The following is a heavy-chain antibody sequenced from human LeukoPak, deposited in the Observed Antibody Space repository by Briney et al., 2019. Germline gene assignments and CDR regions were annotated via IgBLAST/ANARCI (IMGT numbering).Heavy chain of an antibody. CDR2: IKQDGSEK. CDR3: AKVGSYHDFDY. J-gene: IGHJ4*02. D-gene: IGHD3-22*01. CDR1: GFTFSSYW. Sequence: GGSLRLSCAASGFTFSSYWMGWVRQAPGKGLEWVANIKQDGSEKYYVDSVKGRFTISRDNSKNTLYLQMNSLRAEDTAVYYCAKVGSYHDFDYWGQGTLVTVSS. V-gene: IGHV3-7*01.